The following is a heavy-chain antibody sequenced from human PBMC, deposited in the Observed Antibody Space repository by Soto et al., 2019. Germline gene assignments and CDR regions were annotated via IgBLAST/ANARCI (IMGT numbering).Heavy chain of an antibody. CDR2: INVDGSAT. V-gene: IGHV3-74*01. J-gene: IGHJ4*02. Sequence: EVQLVESGGGLVQPGGSRRLSCAVSGLTFSSSWMHWVRQAPGKGLVWVSRINVDGSATHYADSVQGRFTISRDNAKNILYLQMTNLSAEDTAVYYCARDRGSYNGIFDYWGQGILVTVSS. CDR3: ARDRGSYNGIFDY. CDR1: GLTFSSSW. D-gene: IGHD2-15*01.